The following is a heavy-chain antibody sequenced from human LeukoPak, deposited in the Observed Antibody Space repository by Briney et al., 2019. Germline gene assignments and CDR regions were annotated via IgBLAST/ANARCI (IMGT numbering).Heavy chain of an antibody. Sequence: ASVKVSCKASLYTFTSYDINWVRQAPRQGLEWMGWRNPNRGNTGYAQKFQGRVTITRNTSRSTAYMELSSLRFEDTAVYYCARGKKGVGSDLGHGYYYYMDVWGKGTTVTVSS. V-gene: IGHV1-8*03. CDR1: LYTFTSYD. D-gene: IGHD3-10*01. J-gene: IGHJ6*03. CDR3: ARGKKGVGSDLGHGYYYYMDV. CDR2: RNPNRGNT.